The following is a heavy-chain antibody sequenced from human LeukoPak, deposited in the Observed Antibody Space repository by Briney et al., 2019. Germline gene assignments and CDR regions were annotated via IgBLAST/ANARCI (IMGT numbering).Heavy chain of an antibody. CDR2: INHSGST. D-gene: IGHD3-10*01. CDR1: GGSFSGYY. J-gene: IGHJ4*02. CDR3: ARQGRAYYYGSRTRGSFDY. Sequence: SETLSLACAVYGGSFSGYYWSWIRQPPGKGLEWIGEINHSGSTNYNPSLKSRVTISVDTSKNQFSLKLSSVTAADTAVYYCARQGRAYYYGSRTRGSFDYWGQGTLVTVSS. V-gene: IGHV4-34*01.